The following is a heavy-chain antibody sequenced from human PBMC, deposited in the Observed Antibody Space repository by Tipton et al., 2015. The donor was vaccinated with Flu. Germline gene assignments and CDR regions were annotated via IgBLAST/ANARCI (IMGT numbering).Heavy chain of an antibody. V-gene: IGHV4-4*07. J-gene: IGHJ4*02. D-gene: IGHD1-1*01. Sequence: TLSLTCTVSSGSISTYYWSWIRQPAGKGLEWIGRIYTSGSTNYNPSLKSRVTMSVDTSKNQLSLRLSSVTAADTAVYYCARGAGGPATAYDCWGQGTLVTVSS. CDR2: IYTSGST. CDR3: ARGAGGPATAYDC. CDR1: SGSISTYY.